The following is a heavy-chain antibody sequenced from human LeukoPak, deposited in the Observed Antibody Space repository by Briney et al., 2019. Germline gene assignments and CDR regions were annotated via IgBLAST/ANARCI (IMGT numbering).Heavy chain of an antibody. V-gene: IGHV3-9*01. J-gene: IGHJ4*02. D-gene: IGHD3-10*01. CDR1: GFTFDDYA. CDR3: AKDIGGH. CDR2: ISWNSGSI. Sequence: SGGSLRLSCAASGFTFDDYAMHWVRQAPGKGLEWVSGISWNSGSIGYADSVKGRFTISRDNAKNSLYLQMNSLRAEDTALYYCAKDIGGHWGQGTLVTVSS.